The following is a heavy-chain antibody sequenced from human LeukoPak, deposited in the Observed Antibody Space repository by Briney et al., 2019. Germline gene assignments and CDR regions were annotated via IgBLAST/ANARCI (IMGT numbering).Heavy chain of an antibody. CDR1: GFTFSSYE. V-gene: IGHV3-48*03. J-gene: IGHJ3*02. CDR3: ARDRGYGDYVGAFDI. Sequence: PGGSLRLSYAASGFTFSSYEMNWVRQAPGKGLEWVSYISSSGSTIYYADSVKGRFTISRDNSKNSLYLQMNSLRDEDTAVYYCARDRGYGDYVGAFDIWGQGTMVTVSS. CDR2: ISSSGSTI. D-gene: IGHD4-17*01.